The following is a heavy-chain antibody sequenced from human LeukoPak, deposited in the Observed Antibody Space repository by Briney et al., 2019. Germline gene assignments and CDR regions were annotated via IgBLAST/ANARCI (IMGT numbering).Heavy chain of an antibody. D-gene: IGHD3-10*01. CDR2: ISGSGGST. CDR3: AKASRITMVRGAFGY. V-gene: IGHV3-23*01. CDR1: GFTFSSYA. Sequence: GGSLRLSCAASGFTFSSYAMSWVRQAPGKGLEWVSAISGSGGSTYYADSVKGRFTISRDNSKNTLYLQMNSLRAEDTAVYYCAKASRITMVRGAFGYWGQGTLVTVSS. J-gene: IGHJ4*02.